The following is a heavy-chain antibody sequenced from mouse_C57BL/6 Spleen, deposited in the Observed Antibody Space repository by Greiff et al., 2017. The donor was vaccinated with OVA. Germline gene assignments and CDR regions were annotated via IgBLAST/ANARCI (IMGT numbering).Heavy chain of an antibody. CDR1: GYTFTDYY. V-gene: IGHV1-26*01. Sequence: VQLQQSGPELVKPGASVKISCKASGYTFTDYYMNWVKQSHGKSLEWIGDINPNNGGTSYNQKFKGKATLTVDKSSSTAYMELRSLTSEDSAVYYCARSYGSSYVFAYWGQGTLVTVSA. J-gene: IGHJ3*01. CDR2: INPNNGGT. D-gene: IGHD1-1*01. CDR3: ARSYGSSYVFAY.